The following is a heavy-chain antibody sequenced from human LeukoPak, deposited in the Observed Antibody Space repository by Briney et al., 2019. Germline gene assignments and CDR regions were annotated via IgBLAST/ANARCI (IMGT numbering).Heavy chain of an antibody. V-gene: IGHV4-61*02. CDR3: AMRERLAAAFDY. Sequence: PSETLSLTCTVSGGSISSASYYWSRIRRPAGKGLEWIGRIYTSGSTNYNPSLKSRVTISVDTSKNQFSLKLSSVTAADTAVYYCAMRERLAAAFDYWGQGTLVTVSS. J-gene: IGHJ4*02. D-gene: IGHD6-13*01. CDR1: GGSISSASYY. CDR2: IYTSGST.